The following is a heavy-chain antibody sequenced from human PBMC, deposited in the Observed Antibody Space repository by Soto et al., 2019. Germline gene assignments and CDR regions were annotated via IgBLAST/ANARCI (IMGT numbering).Heavy chain of an antibody. CDR1: GFTFSSYA. J-gene: IGHJ6*03. V-gene: IGHV3-64*01. CDR2: ISSNGGST. CDR3: ARDPTVTTCYYYYYYMDV. Sequence: EVQLVESGGGLVQPGGSLRLSCAASGFTFSSYAMHWVRQAPGKGLEYVSAISSNGGSTYYANSVKGRFTISRDNSKNTLYLQMGSLRAEDMAVYYCARDPTVTTCYYYYYYMDVWGKGTTVTVSS. D-gene: IGHD4-17*01.